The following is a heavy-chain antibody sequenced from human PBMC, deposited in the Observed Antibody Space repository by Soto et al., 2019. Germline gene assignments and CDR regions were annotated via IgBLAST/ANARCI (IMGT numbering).Heavy chain of an antibody. CDR3: ARDKAGRRFGELLGGMDV. Sequence: GASVKVSCKASGGTFSSNAISWVRQAPGQGLEWMGGIIPIFGTANYAQKFQGRVTITADESTGTAYMELSSLRSEDTAVYYCARDKAGRRFGELLGGMDVWGQGTTVTVSS. CDR1: GGTFSSNA. CDR2: IIPIFGTA. D-gene: IGHD3-10*01. V-gene: IGHV1-69*13. J-gene: IGHJ6*02.